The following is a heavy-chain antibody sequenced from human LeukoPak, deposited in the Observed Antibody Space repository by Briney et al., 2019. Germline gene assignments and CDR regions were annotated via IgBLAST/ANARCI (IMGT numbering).Heavy chain of an antibody. J-gene: IGHJ3*02. V-gene: IGHV4-4*09. CDR1: GGSISSYY. Sequence: SETLFLTCTVSGGSISSYYWSWIRQPPGKGLEWIGYIYTSGSTNYNPSLKSRVTISVDTSKNQFSLKLSSVTAADTAVYYCARYPFDAFDNWGQGTMVTVSS. D-gene: IGHD2-2*01. CDR3: ARYPFDAFDN. CDR2: IYTSGST.